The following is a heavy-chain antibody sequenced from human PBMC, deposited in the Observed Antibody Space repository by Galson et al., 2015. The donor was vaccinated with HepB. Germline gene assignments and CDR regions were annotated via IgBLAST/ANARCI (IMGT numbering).Heavy chain of an antibody. CDR3: ARGRGYHYYYVDV. Sequence: TLSLTCTVSGGSINTTGYYWAWIRQSPGKGLEWIGTVYYSGSPYYNPSLNSRVTISVDTSKNQFALKLSSVTAVDAAVYYCARGRGYHYYYVDVWGKGTTVTVSS. V-gene: IGHV4-39*01. CDR1: GGSINTTGYY. D-gene: IGHD6-13*01. J-gene: IGHJ6*03. CDR2: VYYSGSP.